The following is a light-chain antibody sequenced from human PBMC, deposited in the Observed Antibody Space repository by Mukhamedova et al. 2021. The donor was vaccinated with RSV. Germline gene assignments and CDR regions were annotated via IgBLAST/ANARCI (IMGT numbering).Light chain of an antibody. CDR2: GAS. V-gene: IGKV3-20*01. CDR3: QQYGSSSYS. CDR1: QSVSSY. J-gene: IGKJ2*03. Sequence: GERATLSCRASQSVSSYLAWYQQKPGQAPRLLIYGASSRATGIPDRFSGSGSGTDFTLTISRLEPEDFAVYYCQQYGSSSYSFGQ.